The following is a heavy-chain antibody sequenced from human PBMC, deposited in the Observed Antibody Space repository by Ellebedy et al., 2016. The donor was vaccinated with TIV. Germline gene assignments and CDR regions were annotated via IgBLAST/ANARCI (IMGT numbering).Heavy chain of an antibody. V-gene: IGHV3-23*01. CDR3: AREGGTYYSAHFDQ. D-gene: IGHD1-26*01. CDR1: GFTFSSFA. CDR2: IGDNGEST. J-gene: IGHJ4*02. Sequence: GESLKISCAASGFTFSSFAMSWVRQAPGKGLEWVPAIGDNGESTHYADSVKGRFTISRDNFKNTLYLQMNSLGAEDTAVYYCAREGGTYYSAHFDQWGQGTPVTVSS.